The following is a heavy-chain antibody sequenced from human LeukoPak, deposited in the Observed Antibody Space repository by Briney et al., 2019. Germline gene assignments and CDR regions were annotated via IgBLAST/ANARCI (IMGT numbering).Heavy chain of an antibody. V-gene: IGHV4-59*01. CDR1: GGSFSGYY. CDR2: IYHSGST. CDR3: ARDRYDRFDP. Sequence: SETLSLTCAVYGGSFSGYYWSWIRQPPGKGLEWIGYIYHSGSTNYNPSLKSRVTISVDTSKNQFSLKLSSVTAADTAVYYCARDRYDRFDPWGQGTLVTVSS. J-gene: IGHJ5*02. D-gene: IGHD3-9*01.